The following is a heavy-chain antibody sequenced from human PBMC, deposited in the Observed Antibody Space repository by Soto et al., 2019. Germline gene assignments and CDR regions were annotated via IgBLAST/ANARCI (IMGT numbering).Heavy chain of an antibody. Sequence: GGSLRLSCAASGFTFSNYAMHWVRQAPGKGPEWVAVISYDGSNKYYADSVKGRFTISRDNSRNTLYLQMNSLRVEDTAVYYCARAREGYSYGYAAYWGQGTLVTVSS. CDR2: ISYDGSNK. CDR3: ARAREGYSYGYAAY. V-gene: IGHV3-30-3*01. CDR1: GFTFSNYA. J-gene: IGHJ4*02. D-gene: IGHD5-18*01.